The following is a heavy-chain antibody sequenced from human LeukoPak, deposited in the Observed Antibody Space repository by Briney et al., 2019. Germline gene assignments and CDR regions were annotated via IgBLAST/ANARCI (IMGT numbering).Heavy chain of an antibody. V-gene: IGHV3-30*02. Sequence: GGSLRLSCAASGFTFSGYGMHWVRQAPGKGLEWVTVISHDAKSTYHVDSVKGRFTTSRDNSKNTLYLQMNSLRAEDTAVYYCAKDGGNYYDTAGNHLMRSYMDVWGKGTTVTVSS. D-gene: IGHD3-22*01. CDR2: ISHDAKST. CDR1: GFTFSGYG. J-gene: IGHJ6*04. CDR3: AKDGGNYYDTAGNHLMRSYMDV.